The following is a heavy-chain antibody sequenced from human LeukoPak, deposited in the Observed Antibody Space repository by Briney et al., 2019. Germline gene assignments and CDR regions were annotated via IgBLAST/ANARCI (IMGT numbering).Heavy chain of an antibody. D-gene: IGHD5-18*01. Sequence: GGSLRLSCAASGFTFSSYEMNWVRQAPGKGLEWVSYISSSGSTIYYADSVKGRFTISRDNAKNSLYLQMNSLRAEDTAVYYCAARGYSFGYDDYWGQGTLVTVSS. CDR2: ISSSGSTI. V-gene: IGHV3-48*03. J-gene: IGHJ4*02. CDR1: GFTFSSYE. CDR3: AARGYSFGYDDY.